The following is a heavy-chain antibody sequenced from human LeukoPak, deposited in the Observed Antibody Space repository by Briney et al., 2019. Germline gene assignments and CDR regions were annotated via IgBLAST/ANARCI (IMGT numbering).Heavy chain of an antibody. CDR2: TRFDGTVT. D-gene: IGHD1-26*01. V-gene: IGHV3-30*02. Sequence: PGGSLRLSCAASGFGFNNYGMHWVRQTPGKGLESVAFTRFDGTVTAYADSVKGRFSISRDNSKNMLYLQMNSLRREDTALYYCAKESLLGYFYMDVWGKGTTVIVSS. CDR1: GFGFNNYG. CDR3: AKESLLGYFYMDV. J-gene: IGHJ6*03.